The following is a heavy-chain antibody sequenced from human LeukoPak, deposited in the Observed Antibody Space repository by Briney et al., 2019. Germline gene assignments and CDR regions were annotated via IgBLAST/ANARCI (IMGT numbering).Heavy chain of an antibody. V-gene: IGHV1-18*04. CDR3: ARSRKGVRGVIIRDFDY. CDR2: ISAYNGNT. J-gene: IGHJ4*02. Sequence: ASVKVSCKASGYTFTSYYMHWVRQAPGQGLEWMGWISAYNGNTNYAQKLQGRVTMTTDTSTSTAYMELRSLRSDDTAVYYCARSRKGVRGVIIRDFDYWGQGTLVTVSS. CDR1: GYTFTSYY. D-gene: IGHD3-10*01.